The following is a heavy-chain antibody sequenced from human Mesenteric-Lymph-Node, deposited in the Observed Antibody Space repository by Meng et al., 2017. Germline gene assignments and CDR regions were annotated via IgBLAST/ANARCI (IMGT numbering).Heavy chain of an antibody. V-gene: IGHV4-34*01. J-gene: IGHJ6*02. CDR2: VYYSGST. Sequence: SETLSLTCAVYGGSFSGYYWSWSRQPPGKGLEWIGSVYYSGSTYSNPSLKSRVTISVDTSKNQFCLKLSSVPAADTAVYYCARDPSAGLGELSSTCYYYYSMDVWGQGTTVTVSS. CDR3: ARDPSAGLGELSSTCYYYYSMDV. CDR1: GGSFSGYY. D-gene: IGHD3-16*02.